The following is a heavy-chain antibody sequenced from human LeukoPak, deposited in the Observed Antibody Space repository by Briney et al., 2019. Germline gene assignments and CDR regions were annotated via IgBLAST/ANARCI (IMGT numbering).Heavy chain of an antibody. CDR2: ISGRGDTT. D-gene: IGHD1-26*01. CDR1: GFTFSSYA. Sequence: QPGGSLRLSCAASGFTFSSYAMTWVRQAPGKGLEWVSEISGRGDTTYYADSVRGRFTISRDNSKKTVYLQMKSLRADDTAVCYCARDSDDTDIVGATPDFWGQGALVTVSS. CDR3: ARDSDDTDIVGATPDF. J-gene: IGHJ4*02. V-gene: IGHV3-23*01.